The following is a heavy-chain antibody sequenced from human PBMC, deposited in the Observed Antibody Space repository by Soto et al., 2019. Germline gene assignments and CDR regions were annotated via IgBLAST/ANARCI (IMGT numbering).Heavy chain of an antibody. J-gene: IGHJ5*02. CDR3: ARDPDYVGWFDP. D-gene: IGHD4-17*01. CDR2: IFHSGST. CDR1: GGSINSGDYY. Sequence: PSETLSLTCTVSGGSINSGDYYWTWVRQPPGKGLEWIGNIFHSGSTYYTPSLQSRVTISLDTSKNHFSLKLSSVTPADTAVYYCARDPDYVGWFDPWGQGTQVTVSS. V-gene: IGHV4-30-4*01.